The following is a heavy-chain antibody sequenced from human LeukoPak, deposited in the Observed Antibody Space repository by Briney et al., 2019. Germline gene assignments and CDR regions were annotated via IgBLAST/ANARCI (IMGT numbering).Heavy chain of an antibody. CDR3: ARSYVWGSPFDY. V-gene: IGHV4-59*01. D-gene: IGHD3-16*01. J-gene: IGHJ4*02. Sequence: PSETLSLTCTVSGGTIRSYYWSWIRQPPGKGLEWIGYIYYSGSTNYNPSLKSRVTISVDTSKNQFSLKLSSVTAADTAVYYCARSYVWGSPFDYWGQGTLVTASS. CDR2: IYYSGST. CDR1: GGTIRSYY.